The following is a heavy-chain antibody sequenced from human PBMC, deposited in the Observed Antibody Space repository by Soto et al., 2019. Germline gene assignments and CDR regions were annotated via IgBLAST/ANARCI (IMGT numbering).Heavy chain of an antibody. CDR2: IYYSGST. CDR1: GGSISSGGYY. V-gene: IGHV4-31*03. D-gene: IGHD3-3*01. CDR3: ARQTYYDFWSGAFDY. Sequence: PSETLSLTCTVSGGSISSGGYYWSWIRQHPGKGLEWIGYIYYSGSTYYNPSLKSRVTISVDRSKNQFSLKLSSVTAADTAVYYCARQTYYDFWSGAFDYWGQGTLVTVSS. J-gene: IGHJ4*02.